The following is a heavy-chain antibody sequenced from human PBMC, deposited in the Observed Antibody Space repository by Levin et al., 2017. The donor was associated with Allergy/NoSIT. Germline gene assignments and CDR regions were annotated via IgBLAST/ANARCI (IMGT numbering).Heavy chain of an antibody. CDR2: ISYDGSNK. J-gene: IGHJ4*02. D-gene: IGHD3-22*01. V-gene: IGHV3-30-3*01. CDR3: ARGYYYDSSGYYLGSCFDY. CDR1: GFTFSSYA. Sequence: LSLTCAASGFTFSSYAMHWVRQAPGKGLEWVAVISYDGSNKYYADSVKGRFTISRDNSKNTLYLQMNSLRAEDTAVYYCARGYYYDSSGYYLGSCFDYWGQGTLVTVSS.